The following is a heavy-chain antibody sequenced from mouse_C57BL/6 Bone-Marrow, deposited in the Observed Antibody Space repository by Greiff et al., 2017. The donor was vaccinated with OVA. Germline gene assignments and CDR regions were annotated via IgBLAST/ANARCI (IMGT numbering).Heavy chain of an antibody. Sequence: VQLQQPGAELVKPGASVKLSCKASGYTFTSYWMHWVKQRPGQGLEWIGMIHPNSGSTNYNEKFKSKATLTVDKSSSTAYMQLSSLTSEDSAVYYCAPMVTTEAWFAYWGQGTLVTVSA. D-gene: IGHD2-2*01. CDR3: APMVTTEAWFAY. V-gene: IGHV1-64*01. CDR2: IHPNSGST. J-gene: IGHJ3*01. CDR1: GYTFTSYW.